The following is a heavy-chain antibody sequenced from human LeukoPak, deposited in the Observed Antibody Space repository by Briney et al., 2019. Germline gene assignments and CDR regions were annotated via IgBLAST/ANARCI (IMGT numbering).Heavy chain of an antibody. V-gene: IGHV3-23*01. CDR1: GFTFSSYA. D-gene: IGHD2-2*01. J-gene: IGHJ4*02. CDR3: AKARDDCSSTSCYEYYFDY. Sequence: GGSLRLSCAASGFTFSSYAVSWVRQAPGKGLEWVSAISGSGGSTYYADSVKGRFTISRDNSKNTLYLQMNSLRAEDTAVYYCAKARDDCSSTSCYEYYFDYWGQGTLVTVSS. CDR2: ISGSGGST.